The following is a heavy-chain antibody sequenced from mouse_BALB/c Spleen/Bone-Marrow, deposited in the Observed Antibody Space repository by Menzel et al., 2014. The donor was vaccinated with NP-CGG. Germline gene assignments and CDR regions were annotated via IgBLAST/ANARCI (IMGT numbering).Heavy chain of an antibody. CDR2: ISSGGSYT. V-gene: IGHV5-6*01. Sequence: EVQLVESGGDLVKPGGSLKLSCAASGFTFSSYGMSWVRQIPDKRLEWVATISSGGSYTYYPDSVKGRFTISRDNAKNTLYLQMSSLKSEDTAMYYCARRRDYYAMDYWGQGTLVTVSS. J-gene: IGHJ4*01. CDR3: ARRRDYYAMDY. CDR1: GFTFSSYG.